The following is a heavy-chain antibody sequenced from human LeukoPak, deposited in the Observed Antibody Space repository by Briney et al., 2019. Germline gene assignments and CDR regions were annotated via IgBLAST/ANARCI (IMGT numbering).Heavy chain of an antibody. V-gene: IGHV5-51*01. Sequence: GESLQISCQGSGYSFTSYWIGWVRQMPGKGLEWMGIIYPGDSDTRYSPSFQGQVTISADKSISTAYLQWSSLKASDTAMYYCARQAETYYYDSSGYDAFDIWGQGTMVTVSS. CDR2: IYPGDSDT. D-gene: IGHD3-22*01. CDR1: GYSFTSYW. CDR3: ARQAETYYYDSSGYDAFDI. J-gene: IGHJ3*02.